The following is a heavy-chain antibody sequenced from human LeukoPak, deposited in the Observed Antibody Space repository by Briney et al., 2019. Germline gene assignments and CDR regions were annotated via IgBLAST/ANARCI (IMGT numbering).Heavy chain of an antibody. CDR2: IIPIFGTA. V-gene: IGHV1-69*13. CDR3: ASPTGYSSGWALYYFDY. Sequence: SVKVSCKASGGTFSSYAISWVRQAPGQGLEWMGGIIPIFGTANYAQKFQGRVTITADESTSTAYMELSSLRSEDTAVYYCASPTGYSSGWALYYFDYWGQGTLVTVSS. J-gene: IGHJ4*02. CDR1: GGTFSSYA. D-gene: IGHD6-19*01.